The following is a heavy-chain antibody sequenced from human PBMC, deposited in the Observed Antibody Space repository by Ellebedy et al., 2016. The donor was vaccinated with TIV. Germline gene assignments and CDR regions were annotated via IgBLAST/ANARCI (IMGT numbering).Heavy chain of an antibody. J-gene: IGHJ4*02. D-gene: IGHD2-8*01. CDR1: GGSFSGYY. V-gene: IGHV4-34*01. Sequence: SETLSLTXAVYGGSFSGYYWTWIRQVPGKGLEWIGEMNQGGSSNYDPTLKNRVTISVDTSKNQFSLKLRSLTAADTAIYYCARGTMALQPLRYFDSWGLGTLVTVSS. CDR2: MNQGGSS. CDR3: ARGTMALQPLRYFDS.